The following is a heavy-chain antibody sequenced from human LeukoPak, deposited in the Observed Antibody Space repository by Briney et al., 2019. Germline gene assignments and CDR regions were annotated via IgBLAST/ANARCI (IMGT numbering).Heavy chain of an antibody. CDR1: GYTFTSYG. J-gene: IGHJ6*02. Sequence: GASVKVSCKASGYTFTSYGISWVRQAPGQGLEWTGWISAYNGNTNYAQKLQGRVTMTTDTSTSTAYMELRSLRSDDTAVYYCARDSYDFWSGYYTWDYYGMDVWGQGTTVTVSS. V-gene: IGHV1-18*01. CDR2: ISAYNGNT. D-gene: IGHD3-3*01. CDR3: ARDSYDFWSGYYTWDYYGMDV.